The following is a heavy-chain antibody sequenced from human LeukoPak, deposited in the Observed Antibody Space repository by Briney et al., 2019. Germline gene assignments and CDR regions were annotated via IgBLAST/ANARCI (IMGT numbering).Heavy chain of an antibody. J-gene: IGHJ4*02. CDR1: GFTFNSYS. CDR2: ISYDGSNK. Sequence: GGSLRLSCEASGFTFNSYSMHWVRQAPGKGLEWVAVISYDGSNKYYADSVKGRFTISRDTSKNTLYLQMNSLRAEGTAVYYCARREGSGLLDYWGQGTLVTVSS. D-gene: IGHD6-19*01. V-gene: IGHV3-30*04. CDR3: ARREGSGLLDY.